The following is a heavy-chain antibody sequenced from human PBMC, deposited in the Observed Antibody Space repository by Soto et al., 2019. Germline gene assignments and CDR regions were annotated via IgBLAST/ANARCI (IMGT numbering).Heavy chain of an antibody. D-gene: IGHD2-2*02. CDR2: IRYDGSDE. V-gene: IGHV3-30*02. J-gene: IGHJ4*01. Sequence: GGSLRLSCAASASIFKGHGMHWVRQAPGKGLEWVAIIRYDGSDEHYGDSVEGRFTISRDNSKNMLYLQMNSLRAEDTAVYYCAKDSHWAIISPTHDYWGHGTLVTVSS. CDR1: ASIFKGHG. CDR3: AKDSHWAIISPTHDY.